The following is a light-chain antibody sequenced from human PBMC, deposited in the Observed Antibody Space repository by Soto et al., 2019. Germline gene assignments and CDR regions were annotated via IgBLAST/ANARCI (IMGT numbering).Light chain of an antibody. V-gene: IGKV1-39*01. CDR3: QQTYTTPST. J-gene: IGKJ2*01. CDR1: QSISSY. Sequence: DIQMTQFPSSLSASVGDRGTITCRASQSISSYLSWYQQKLGKAPNLLLYAVSTLQSGVPSRFSGSGSGTDFTLTSTNLQPEDFATFYCQQTYTTPSTFGQGTKLQIK. CDR2: AVS.